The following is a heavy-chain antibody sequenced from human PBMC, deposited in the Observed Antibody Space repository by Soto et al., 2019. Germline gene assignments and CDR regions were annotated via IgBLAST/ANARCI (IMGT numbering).Heavy chain of an antibody. V-gene: IGHV4-39*01. D-gene: IGHD2-2*01. CDR3: ARNSACSSTSCQVQFQHYMDV. CDR1: GGSISSSSYY. Sequence: QLQLQESGPGLVKPSETLSLTCTVSGGSISSSSYYWGWIRQPPGKGLEWIGSIYYSGSTYYNPSLKSRVTISVDTSKNQFSLKLSSVTAADTAVYYCARNSACSSTSCQVQFQHYMDVWGKGTTVTVSS. J-gene: IGHJ6*03. CDR2: IYYSGST.